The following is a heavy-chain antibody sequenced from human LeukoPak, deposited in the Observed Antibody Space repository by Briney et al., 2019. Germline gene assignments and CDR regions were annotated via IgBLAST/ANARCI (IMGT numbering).Heavy chain of an antibody. V-gene: IGHV4-39*07. Sequence: SETLSLTCTVSGGSISSSSYYWGWIRQPPGKGLEWIGSIYYSGSTYYNPSLKSRVTISVDTSKNQFSLKLSSVTAADTAVYYCARATPYCSSTSCFWFDPWGQGTLVTVSS. CDR3: ARATPYCSSTSCFWFDP. CDR2: IYYSGST. CDR1: GGSISSSSYY. D-gene: IGHD2-2*01. J-gene: IGHJ5*02.